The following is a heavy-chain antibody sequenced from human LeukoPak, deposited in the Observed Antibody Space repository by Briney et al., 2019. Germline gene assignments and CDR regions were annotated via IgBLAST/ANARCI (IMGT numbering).Heavy chain of an antibody. CDR2: INPNSGGT. Sequence: ASVKVSCKASGYTFTGYYVHWVRQAPGQGLEWMGWINPNSGGTNYAQKFQGRVTMTRDTSISTAYMELSRLRSDDTAVYYCARTSYYYDSSGYYYGPWGQGTLVTVSS. J-gene: IGHJ5*02. CDR1: GYTFTGYY. V-gene: IGHV1-2*02. CDR3: ARTSYYYDSSGYYYGP. D-gene: IGHD3-22*01.